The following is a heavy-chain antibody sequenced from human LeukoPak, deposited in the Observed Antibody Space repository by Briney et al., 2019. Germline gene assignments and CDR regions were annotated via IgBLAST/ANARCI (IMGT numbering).Heavy chain of an antibody. V-gene: IGHV3-74*01. CDR3: AREYCSGGSCGWFDP. J-gene: IGHJ5*02. CDR1: GFTFSRSW. CDR2: INLDGDYT. D-gene: IGHD2-15*01. Sequence: GGSLRLSCAASGFTFSRSWMHCVRQGPGKGLMCVSRINLDGDYTSYADSVKGRFTISRDNAKNTLHLQMNSLRAEDTAVYYCAREYCSGGSCGWFDPWGQGTLVTVSS.